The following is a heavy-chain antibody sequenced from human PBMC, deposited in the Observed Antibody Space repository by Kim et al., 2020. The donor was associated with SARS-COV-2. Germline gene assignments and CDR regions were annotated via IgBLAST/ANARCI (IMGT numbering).Heavy chain of an antibody. Sequence: GGSLRLSCAASGFTVSRNYMSWVRQAPGKGLEWVSVIYSGGSTYYADSVKGRFTISRDNSKNTLYLQMNSLRAEDTAVYYCARTMVRGPQNWFDPWGQGTLVTVSS. CDR3: ARTMVRGPQNWFDP. CDR2: IYSGGST. V-gene: IGHV3-66*02. J-gene: IGHJ5*02. CDR1: GFTVSRNY. D-gene: IGHD3-10*01.